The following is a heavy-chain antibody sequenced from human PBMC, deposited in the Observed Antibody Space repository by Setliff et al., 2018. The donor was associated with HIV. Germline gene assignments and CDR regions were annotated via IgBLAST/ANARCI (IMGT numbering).Heavy chain of an antibody. D-gene: IGHD6-19*01. J-gene: IGHJ4*02. Sequence: LSLTCAVYGGSFSDYYWSWIRQPPGKGLEWIGEINHSGSTNYNPSLKSRVSISVDTSKRQFSLKLTSVTAGDSALYYCARRRGQKATGWYYFDFWGQGALVTVSS. V-gene: IGHV4-34*01. CDR1: GGSFSDYY. CDR2: INHSGST. CDR3: ARRRGQKATGWYYFDF.